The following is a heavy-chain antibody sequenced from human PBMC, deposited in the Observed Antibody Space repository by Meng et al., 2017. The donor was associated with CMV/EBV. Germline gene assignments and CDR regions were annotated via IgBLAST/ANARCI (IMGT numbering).Heavy chain of an antibody. CDR1: GGSISSSSYY. V-gene: IGHV4-39*07. CDR2: IYYSGST. D-gene: IGHD3-10*01. J-gene: IGHJ4*02. CDR3: ASLAGDY. Sequence: QLPLPGSSRRLGKASDNLPVTWTVSGGSISSSSYYWGWIRPPPGKGLEWIGSIYYSGSTYYTPSLNSRVTISVDTSKNQFSLKLSSVTAADTAVYFCASLAGDYWGQGTLVTVSS.